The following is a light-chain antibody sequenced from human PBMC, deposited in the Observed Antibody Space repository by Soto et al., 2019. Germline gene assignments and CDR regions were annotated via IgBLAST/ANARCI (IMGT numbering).Light chain of an antibody. J-gene: IGKJ1*01. Sequence: DIQLTQSPSSQSASVGDRVTITCRASQSINSYLNWYQQQPGRAPKLLIYAASILQSGVPSRFSGSGSETDFTLTITSLQPDDFATYYCQQSFSTPRTFGQGTRVEI. CDR1: QSINSY. V-gene: IGKV1-39*01. CDR3: QQSFSTPRT. CDR2: AAS.